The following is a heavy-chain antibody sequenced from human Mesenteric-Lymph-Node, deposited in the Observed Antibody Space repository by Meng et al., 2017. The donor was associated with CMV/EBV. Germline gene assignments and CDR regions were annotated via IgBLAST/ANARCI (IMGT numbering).Heavy chain of an antibody. CDR2: INHSGST. J-gene: IGHJ4*02. Sequence: GSLRLSCAVYGGSFSGYYWSWIRQPPGKGLEWIGEINHSGSTNYNPSLKSRVTISVDTSKNQFSLTLSSVTAADTAVYFCARRVEGSSVYIPFAYWGQGALVTVSS. V-gene: IGHV4-34*01. D-gene: IGHD6-6*01. CDR1: GGSFSGYY. CDR3: ARRVEGSSVYIPFAY.